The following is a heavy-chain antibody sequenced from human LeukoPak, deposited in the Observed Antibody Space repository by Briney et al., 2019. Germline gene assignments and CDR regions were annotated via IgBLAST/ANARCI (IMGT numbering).Heavy chain of an antibody. J-gene: IGHJ3*02. D-gene: IGHD2-21*01. V-gene: IGHV4-59*01. Sequence: SETLSLTCTVSGGSISSYYWSWIRQPPGKGLEWIGYIYYSGSTNYNPSLKSRVTISVDTSKNQFSLKLSSVTAAGTAVYYCASQIAYDAFDIWGQGTMVTVSS. CDR1: GGSISSYY. CDR3: ASQIAYDAFDI. CDR2: IYYSGST.